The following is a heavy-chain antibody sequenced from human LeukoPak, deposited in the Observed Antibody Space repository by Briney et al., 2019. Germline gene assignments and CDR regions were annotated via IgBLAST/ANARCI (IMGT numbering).Heavy chain of an antibody. CDR3: AKEVRESAWFYFDY. V-gene: IGHV3-23*01. Sequence: GSLRLSCAASGFTFKTYAMSWVRQAPGKGLEWVSGIRSSGDSTYYADSVKGRFTISRDNSRNTLYLQMNSLSAEDTAVYYCAKEVRESAWFYFDYWGQGTLATVSS. J-gene: IGHJ4*02. CDR2: IRSSGDST. D-gene: IGHD3-10*01. CDR1: GFTFKTYA.